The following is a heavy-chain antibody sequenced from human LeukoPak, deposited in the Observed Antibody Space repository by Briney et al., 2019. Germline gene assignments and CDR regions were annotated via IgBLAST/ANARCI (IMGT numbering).Heavy chain of an antibody. CDR3: AREAWSITMIVVDLDY. D-gene: IGHD3-22*01. CDR2: ISYDGSNK. CDR1: GFTFSNYA. Sequence: PGGSLRLSCAASGFTFSNYAMSWVRQAPGKGLEWVAVISYDGSNKYYADSVKGRFTISRDNSKNTLYLQMNSLRAEDTAVYYCAREAWSITMIVVDLDYWGQGTLVTVSS. V-gene: IGHV3-30-3*01. J-gene: IGHJ4*02.